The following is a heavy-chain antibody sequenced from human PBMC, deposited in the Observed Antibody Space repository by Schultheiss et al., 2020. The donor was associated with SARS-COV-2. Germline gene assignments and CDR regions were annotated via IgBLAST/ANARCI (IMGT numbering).Heavy chain of an antibody. J-gene: IGHJ5*02. V-gene: IGHV4-4*02. Sequence: SQTLSLTCAVSGGSISSSNWWSWVRQPPGKGLEWIGRIYTSGSTNYNPSLKSRVTISVDTSKNQFSLKLSSVTAADTAVYYCARSLNYDILTGHAAFDPWGQGTLVTVSS. CDR3: ARSLNYDILTGHAAFDP. D-gene: IGHD3-9*01. CDR1: GGSISSSNW. CDR2: IYTSGST.